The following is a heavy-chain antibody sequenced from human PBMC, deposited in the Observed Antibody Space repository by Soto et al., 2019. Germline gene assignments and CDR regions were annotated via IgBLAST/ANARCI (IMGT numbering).Heavy chain of an antibody. J-gene: IGHJ5*02. V-gene: IGHV1-18*01. CDR2: ISAYNGNT. Sequence: PTVKVSCKASVSTFISCGISWVRQAPGQGLERMRWISAYNGNTNYAQKLPGRVTMSTDTSTSTAYMELRTLRSDDTAVYYCARVGPRLELRRQWFDPWGQGTLVTLSS. CDR3: ARVGPRLELRRQWFDP. CDR1: VSTFISCG. D-gene: IGHD1-7*01.